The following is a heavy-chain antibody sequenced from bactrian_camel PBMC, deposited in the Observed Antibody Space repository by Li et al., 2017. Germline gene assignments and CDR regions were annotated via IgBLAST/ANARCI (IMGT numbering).Heavy chain of an antibody. CDR2: IDGDGGT. Sequence: HVQLVESGGGSVQAGGSLRLSCEMSSSFGCMGWFRQVAGDEREGVAIIDGDGGTRYSDSVKGRFTISQDSDKNTVYLQMNSLKPEDSGTYYCALDVSFSTMQSETIPNVEAMTTMLGARGPRSSSPQ. CDR3: ALDVSFSTMQSETIPNVEAMTTML. J-gene: IGHJ4*01. CDR1: SSFGC. D-gene: IGHD4*01. V-gene: IGHV3S53*01.